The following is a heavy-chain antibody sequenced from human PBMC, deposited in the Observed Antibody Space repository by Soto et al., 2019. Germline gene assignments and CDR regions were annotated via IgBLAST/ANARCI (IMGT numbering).Heavy chain of an antibody. CDR1: GFTFSSYW. Sequence: GGSLRLSCAASGFTFSSYWMHWVRQAPGKGLVWVSRINSDGSSTSYADSVKGRFTISRDNAKNTLYLQMNSLRAEDTAVYYCATGMGYNDYYGSGSYYKLNYYYYYYMDVWGKGTTVTVSS. CDR3: ATGMGYNDYYGSGSYYKLNYYYYYYMDV. D-gene: IGHD3-10*01. CDR2: INSDGSST. V-gene: IGHV3-74*01. J-gene: IGHJ6*03.